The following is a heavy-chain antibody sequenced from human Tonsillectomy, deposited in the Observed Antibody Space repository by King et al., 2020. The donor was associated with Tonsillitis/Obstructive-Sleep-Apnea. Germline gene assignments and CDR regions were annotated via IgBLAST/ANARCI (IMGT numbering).Heavy chain of an antibody. CDR1: GITFSSYD. Sequence: VQLVESGGGLVQPGGSLRLSCAASGITFSSYDMSWVRQAPGKGLEWVSAISDSGGSTYYADSVKGRFTISRDNSKNTLYLQMNGLRAEDTAVYYCAKEEAYYYGSGDWFDPWGQGTLVTVSS. V-gene: IGHV3-23*04. CDR3: AKEEAYYYGSGDWFDP. D-gene: IGHD3-10*01. CDR2: ISDSGGST. J-gene: IGHJ5*02.